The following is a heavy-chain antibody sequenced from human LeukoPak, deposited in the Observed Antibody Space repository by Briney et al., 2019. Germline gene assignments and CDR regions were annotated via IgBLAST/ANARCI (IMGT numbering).Heavy chain of an antibody. D-gene: IGHD3-10*01. V-gene: IGHV3-30*04. CDR2: ISYDGSNK. CDR1: GFTFSSYA. J-gene: IGHJ4*02. CDR3: ARDPAQPTMVRGVPDY. Sequence: GRSLRLSCAASGFTFSSYAMHWVRQAPGKGLEWVAVISYDGSNKYYADSVKGRFTISRDNSKNTLYLQMNSLRAEDTAVYYCARDPAQPTMVRGVPDYWGQGTLVTVSS.